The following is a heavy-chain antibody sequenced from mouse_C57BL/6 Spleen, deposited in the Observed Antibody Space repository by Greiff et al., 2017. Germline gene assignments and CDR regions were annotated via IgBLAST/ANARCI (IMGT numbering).Heavy chain of an antibody. CDR1: GFNIKDYY. J-gene: IGHJ3*01. CDR2: IDPEDGET. Sequence: EVQLQQSGAELVKPGASVKLSCTASGFNIKDYYMHWVKQRTEQGLEWIGRIDPEDGETKYAPKFKGKATITADTSSNTAYLQLSSLTSEDTAVYYCARGDYYGSSPAWFAYWGQGTLVTVSA. D-gene: IGHD1-1*01. CDR3: ARGDYYGSSPAWFAY. V-gene: IGHV14-2*01.